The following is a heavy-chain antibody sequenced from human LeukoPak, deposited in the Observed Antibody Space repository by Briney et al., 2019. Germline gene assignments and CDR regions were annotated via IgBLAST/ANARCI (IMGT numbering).Heavy chain of an antibody. V-gene: IGHV3-53*01. CDR1: GFTVSTNF. Sequence: PGGSLRLSCAVSGFTVSTNFMSWVRQAPGRGLEWVSIIYADGGTSYADSVKGRFTISRDNAKNSVYLQMNSLRAEDTAIYYCAAGGGSYWGQGTLVTVSS. CDR3: AAGGGSY. J-gene: IGHJ4*02. D-gene: IGHD1-1*01. CDR2: IYADGGT.